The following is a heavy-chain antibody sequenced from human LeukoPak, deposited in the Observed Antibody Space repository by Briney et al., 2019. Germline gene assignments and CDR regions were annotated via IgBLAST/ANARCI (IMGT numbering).Heavy chain of an antibody. V-gene: IGHV4-30-2*01. CDR3: ARHPYCSSTSCHHGWYYYYMDV. J-gene: IGHJ6*03. CDR1: GGSISSGGYY. D-gene: IGHD2-2*01. CDR2: IYHSGST. Sequence: SQTLSLTCTVSGGSISSGGYYWSWIRQPPGKGLEWIGYIYHSGSTYYNPSLKSRVTISVDRSKNQFSLKLSSVTAADTAVYYCARHPYCSSTSCHHGWYYYYMDVWGKGTTVTVSS.